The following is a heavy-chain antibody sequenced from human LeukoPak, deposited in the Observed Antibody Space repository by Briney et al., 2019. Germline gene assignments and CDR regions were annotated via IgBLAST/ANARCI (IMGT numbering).Heavy chain of an antibody. J-gene: IGHJ1*01. Sequence: PGGSLRLSCAASGFTFSSYAMSWVRQAPGKGLEWVSAISGSGGSTYYADSVKGRFTISRDNSKNTLCLQMNSLRAEDTAVYYCASPPYSSSWYGEYFQHWGQGTLVTVSS. CDR3: ASPPYSSSWYGEYFQH. CDR1: GFTFSSYA. D-gene: IGHD6-13*01. V-gene: IGHV3-23*01. CDR2: ISGSGGST.